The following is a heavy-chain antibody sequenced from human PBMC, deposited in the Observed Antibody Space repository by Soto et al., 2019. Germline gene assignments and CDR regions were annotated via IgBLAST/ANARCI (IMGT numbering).Heavy chain of an antibody. CDR1: GSTFSGSA. J-gene: IGHJ5*02. D-gene: IGHD1-1*01. Sequence: GGSLRLSCAASGSTFSGSAMHWVRQASGKGLEWVGRIKSKANNYATAYAESVKGRFTISRDDSKNTAYLQMNSLKTEDTAIYYCTRMDDSQPRWFDPWGQGTLVTVSS. CDR2: IKSKANNYAT. V-gene: IGHV3-73*01. CDR3: TRMDDSQPRWFDP.